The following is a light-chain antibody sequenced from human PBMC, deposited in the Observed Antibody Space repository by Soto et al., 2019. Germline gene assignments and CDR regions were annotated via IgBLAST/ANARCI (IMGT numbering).Light chain of an antibody. Sequence: EIVLTQSPGTLSLSPGERDTLSCRASQSVSSSYLAWYQQKPGQAPRLLIYGASSRATGILDRFSGSGSGTDFTLTISRLEPEDFAVYYCQQYGSSLTWTFGQGTKV. CDR3: QQYGSSLTWT. CDR1: QSVSSSY. J-gene: IGKJ1*01. V-gene: IGKV3-20*01. CDR2: GAS.